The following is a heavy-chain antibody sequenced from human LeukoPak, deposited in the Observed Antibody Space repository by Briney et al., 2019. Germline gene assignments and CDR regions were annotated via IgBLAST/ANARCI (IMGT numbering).Heavy chain of an antibody. D-gene: IGHD2-2*01. CDR1: GYSISSGYY. V-gene: IGHV4-38-2*02. CDR2: IYHSGST. Sequence: SETLSLTCTVSGYSISSGYYWGWIRQPPGKGLEWIGSIYHSGSTYYNPSLKSRVTISVDTSKNQFSLKLSSVTAADTAVYYCARARRYCSSTSCAHYYYMDVWGKGTTVTVSS. CDR3: ARARRYCSSTSCAHYYYMDV. J-gene: IGHJ6*03.